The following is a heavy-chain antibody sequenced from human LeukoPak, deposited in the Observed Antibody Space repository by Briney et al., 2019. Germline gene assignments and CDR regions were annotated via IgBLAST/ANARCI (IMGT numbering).Heavy chain of an antibody. CDR1: GGTFSSYA. J-gene: IGHJ4*02. CDR2: IIPIFGTA. D-gene: IGHD3-22*01. CDR3: ARGNHYYDSSGYYYDHFDY. Sequence: GASVKVSCKASGGTFSSYAISWVRQAPGQGLEWMGGIIPIFGTANYAQKFQGRVTITADESTSTAYMELSSLRSEDTAVYYCARGNHYYDSSGYYYDHFDYWGQGTLVTVSS. V-gene: IGHV1-69*13.